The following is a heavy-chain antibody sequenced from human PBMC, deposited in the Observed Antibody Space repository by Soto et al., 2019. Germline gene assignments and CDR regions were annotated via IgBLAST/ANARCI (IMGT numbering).Heavy chain of an antibody. CDR1: GYTFTSYP. V-gene: IGHV1-69*13. CDR3: ASALGMAPQTFDY. Sequence: SVKRSCKASGYTFTSYPISWVRQAPGQGLEWMGGIIPIFGTANYAQKFQGRVTITADESTSTAYMELSSLRSEDTAVYYCASALGMAPQTFDYWGQGTLVTVSS. CDR2: IIPIFGTA. D-gene: IGHD7-27*01. J-gene: IGHJ4*02.